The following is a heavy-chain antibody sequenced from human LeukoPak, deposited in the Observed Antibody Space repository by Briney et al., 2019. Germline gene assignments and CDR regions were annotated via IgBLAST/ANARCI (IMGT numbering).Heavy chain of an antibody. V-gene: IGHV4-59*11. D-gene: IGHD2-15*01. Sequence: SQTLSLTCTVSGVSISSLDWSCSREPPSQGLGGGRDFYYSGSTSSTPSLQTRVSISVDPSKNQFSLKLSSVTAADTAVYSCARDRGHCSGGSCYRFCLYPWGQGTLVTVSP. CDR1: GVSISSLD. CDR2: FYYSGST. CDR3: ARDRGHCSGGSCYRFCLYP. J-gene: IGHJ5*02.